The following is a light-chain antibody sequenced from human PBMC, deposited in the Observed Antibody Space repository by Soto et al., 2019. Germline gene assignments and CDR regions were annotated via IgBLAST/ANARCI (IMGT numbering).Light chain of an antibody. V-gene: IGKV3-20*01. Sequence: EIVLTQYPATLSLSPGERATLSWRASQSVSSSYLAWYQQKPGQAPRLLIYGASSRATGIPDRFSGSGSGTDFTLTISRLEPEDFAVYYCQQYGSSPLTFGGGTKVDIK. CDR1: QSVSSSY. CDR3: QQYGSSPLT. CDR2: GAS. J-gene: IGKJ4*01.